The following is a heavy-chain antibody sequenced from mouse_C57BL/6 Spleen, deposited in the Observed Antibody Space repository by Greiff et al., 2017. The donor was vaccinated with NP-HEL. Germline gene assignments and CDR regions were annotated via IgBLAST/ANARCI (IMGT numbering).Heavy chain of an antibody. D-gene: IGHD2-4*01. CDR3: ARSDYDYDADY. J-gene: IGHJ2*01. CDR1: GYAFSSYW. Sequence: QVQLQQSGAELVKPGASVKISCKASGYAFSSYWMNWVKQRPGKGLEWIGQIYPGDGDTNYNGKFKGKATLTADKSSSTAYMQLSSLTSEDSAVYFCARSDYDYDADYWGQGTTLTVSS. V-gene: IGHV1-80*01. CDR2: IYPGDGDT.